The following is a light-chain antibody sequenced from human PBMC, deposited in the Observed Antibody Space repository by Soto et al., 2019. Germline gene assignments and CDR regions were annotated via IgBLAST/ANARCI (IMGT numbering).Light chain of an antibody. V-gene: IGKV3-11*01. Sequence: VVLTQSPSTLSFSPVERATLSFITSLSVSVYLDWYQQKPGQAPRLLISDASNRATGIPARFSGSGSGTDFTLTISSLEPEDFAVYYCHQRQYWPPITFGQGTRLEIK. CDR1: LSVSVY. CDR2: DAS. J-gene: IGKJ5*01. CDR3: HQRQYWPPIT.